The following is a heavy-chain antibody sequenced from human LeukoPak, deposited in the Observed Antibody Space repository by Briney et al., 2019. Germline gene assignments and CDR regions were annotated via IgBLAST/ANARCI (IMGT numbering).Heavy chain of an antibody. V-gene: IGHV3-74*01. J-gene: IGHJ4*02. D-gene: IGHD6-13*01. CDR2: ISSDGSST. Sequence: PGGSLRLSCAASGFTFSSYWMHWVRQAPGKGLVWVSRISSDGSSTTHADSVKGRFTISRDNAKNTLYLQMNSLRAEDTAVYYCGRGGKVEQLVLARWGQGSLVTVSS. CDR3: GRGGKVEQLVLAR. CDR1: GFTFSSYW.